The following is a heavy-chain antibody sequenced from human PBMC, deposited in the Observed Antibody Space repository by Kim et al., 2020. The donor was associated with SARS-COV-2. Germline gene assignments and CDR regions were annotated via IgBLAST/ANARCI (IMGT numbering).Heavy chain of an antibody. D-gene: IGHD1-1*01. J-gene: IGHJ4*02. V-gene: IGHV3-23*01. Sequence: GGSLRLSCAASGLTFSTYAMSWVRQAPGRGLEWLSGISGSGGNTNYADSVKGRFTISRYNSKNTLYLQMNNLRVEDTALYYCAKLIGNIPIDYWGPGTLVTVSS. CDR3: AKLIGNIPIDY. CDR2: ISGSGGNT. CDR1: GLTFSTYA.